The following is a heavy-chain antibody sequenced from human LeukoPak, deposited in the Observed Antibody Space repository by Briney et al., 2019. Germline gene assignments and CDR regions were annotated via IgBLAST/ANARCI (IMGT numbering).Heavy chain of an antibody. Sequence: VASVKVSCNASGFTFTSSAMQWVRQARGQRLEWIGWIVVGSGNTNYAQMFQERVTITRDMSTSTAYMELSSLTSEDTAVYYCAASPSVTSGYYYGMDVWGQGTPVTVSS. D-gene: IGHD3-9*01. CDR1: GFTFTSSA. J-gene: IGHJ6*02. V-gene: IGHV1-58*02. CDR2: IVVGSGNT. CDR3: AASPSVTSGYYYGMDV.